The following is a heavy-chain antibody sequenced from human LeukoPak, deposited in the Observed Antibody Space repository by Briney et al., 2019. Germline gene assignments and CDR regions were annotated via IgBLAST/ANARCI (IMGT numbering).Heavy chain of an antibody. CDR2: GST. CDR3: ARGVVIAEGEGMDV. Sequence: SETLSLTCTVSGDSISTGNYYWSWIRQPAGKGLEWIGSGSTNYNPSLKSRVTISVDTSKNHFSLELTSVTAADTAVYYCARGVVIAEGEGMDVWGQGTTVTVS. CDR1: GDSISTGNYY. J-gene: IGHJ6*02. D-gene: IGHD2-21*01. V-gene: IGHV4-61*02.